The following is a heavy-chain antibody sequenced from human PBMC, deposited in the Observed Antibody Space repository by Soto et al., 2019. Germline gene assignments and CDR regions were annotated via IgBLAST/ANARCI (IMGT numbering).Heavy chain of an antibody. J-gene: IGHJ5*02. D-gene: IGHD3-9*01. V-gene: IGHV1-18*01. CDR1: GYTFTSYG. Sequence: GASVKVPCKASGYTFTSYGISWVRQAPGQGLEWMGWISAYNGNTNYAQKLQGRVTMTTDTSTSTAYMELRSLRSDDTAVYYCARDLTDTYYDILTGYTPGGFDPWGQGTLVTVSS. CDR2: ISAYNGNT. CDR3: ARDLTDTYYDILTGYTPGGFDP.